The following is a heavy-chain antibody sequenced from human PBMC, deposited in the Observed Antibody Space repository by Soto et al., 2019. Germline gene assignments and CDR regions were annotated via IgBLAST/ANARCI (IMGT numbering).Heavy chain of an antibody. Sequence: GASVKVSCKASGGTFSSYAISWVRQAPGQGLEWMGGIIPIFGTANYAQKFQGRVTITADESTSTAYMELSSLRSEDTAVYYCARVGYSGSYYGPAYYGMDVWGQGTTVTVSS. J-gene: IGHJ6*02. D-gene: IGHD1-26*01. V-gene: IGHV1-69*13. CDR2: IIPIFGTA. CDR1: GGTFSSYA. CDR3: ARVGYSGSYYGPAYYGMDV.